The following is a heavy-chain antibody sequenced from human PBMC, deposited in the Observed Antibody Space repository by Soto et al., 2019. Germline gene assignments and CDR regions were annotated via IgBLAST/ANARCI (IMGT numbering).Heavy chain of an antibody. D-gene: IGHD3-3*01. CDR2: IYYSGST. J-gene: IGHJ6*03. V-gene: IGHV4-59*08. CDR1: GGSISSYY. CDR3: ARRPVASGYPEDYYYYYYMDV. Sequence: SETLSLTCTVSGGSISSYYWSWIRQPPGKGLEWIGYIYYSGSTNYNPSLKSRVTISVDTSKNQSSLKLSSVTAADTAVYYCARRPVASGYPEDYYYYYYMDVWGKGTTVTVSS.